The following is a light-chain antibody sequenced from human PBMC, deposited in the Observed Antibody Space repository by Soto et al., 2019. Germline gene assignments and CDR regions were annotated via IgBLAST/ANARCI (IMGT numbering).Light chain of an antibody. CDR1: QSVSSSY. Sequence: EIVLTQSPGTLSLSPGERATLSCRASQSVSSSYLAWYQQKPGQAPRLLIYGASSRATGIPDRFSGSGSGTDFTLTISRLEPEDFAVYDYQQYGSSPLTFGGGTKVEIK. CDR3: QQYGSSPLT. V-gene: IGKV3-20*01. CDR2: GAS. J-gene: IGKJ4*01.